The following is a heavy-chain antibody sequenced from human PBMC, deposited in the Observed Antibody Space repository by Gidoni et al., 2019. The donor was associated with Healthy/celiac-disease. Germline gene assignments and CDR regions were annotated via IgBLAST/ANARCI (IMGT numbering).Heavy chain of an antibody. CDR3: ARQPFKLGGNSGDNWFDP. D-gene: IGHD2-21*02. Sequence: EVQLVQSGAEVKKPGESLKISCKGSGYSFTSYWIGWVRQMPGKGLEWMGIIYPGDSDTRYSPSFQGQVTISADKSISTAYLQWSSLKASDTAMYYCARQPFKLGGNSGDNWFDPWGQGTLVTVSS. CDR1: GYSFTSYW. CDR2: IYPGDSDT. J-gene: IGHJ5*02. V-gene: IGHV5-51*01.